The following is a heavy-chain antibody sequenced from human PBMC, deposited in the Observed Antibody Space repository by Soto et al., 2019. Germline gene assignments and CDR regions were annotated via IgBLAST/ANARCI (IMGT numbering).Heavy chain of an antibody. D-gene: IGHD1-7*01. CDR3: ARLPADWNYASYWFDP. Sequence: SETLSLTCTVSGGSISSSSYYWGWIRQPPGKGLEWIGSIYYSGSTYYNPSLKSRVTISVDTSKNQFSLKLSTVTAADTAVYYCARLPADWNYASYWFDPWGQGTLVTVSS. CDR1: GGSISSSSYY. J-gene: IGHJ5*02. CDR2: IYYSGST. V-gene: IGHV4-39*01.